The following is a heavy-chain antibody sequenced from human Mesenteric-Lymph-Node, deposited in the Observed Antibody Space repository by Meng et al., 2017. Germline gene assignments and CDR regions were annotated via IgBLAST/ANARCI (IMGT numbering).Heavy chain of an antibody. CDR2: IYYSGST. J-gene: IGHJ3*02. CDR1: GCSISRYY. Sequence: SETLSSTFSVPGCSISRYYWSWIRQPPGKGLEWIGYIYYSGSTNYNSSLKSRVTISVDTSRNQFSLKLTSVTAADTAVYYCAGDYRTYYYVSSGVPSDAFDIWGQGTMVTVSS. D-gene: IGHD3-22*01. CDR3: AGDYRTYYYVSSGVPSDAFDI. V-gene: IGHV4-59*01.